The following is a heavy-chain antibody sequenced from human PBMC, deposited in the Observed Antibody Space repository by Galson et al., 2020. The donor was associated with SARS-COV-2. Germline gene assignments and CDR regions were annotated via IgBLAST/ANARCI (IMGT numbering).Heavy chain of an antibody. CDR1: GFTFSSYA. CDR2: ISSDGGST. V-gene: IGHV3-64D*08. J-gene: IGHJ4*02. D-gene: IGHD3-3*01. CDR3: VKDSLADFWSGYYTVDY. Sequence: GGSLRLSCSASGFTFSSYAMHWVRQAPGKGLEYVSAISSDGGSTYYADSVKGRFTISRDNSKNTLYLQMSSLRAEDTAVYYCVKDSLADFWSGYYTVDYWGQGTLVTVSS.